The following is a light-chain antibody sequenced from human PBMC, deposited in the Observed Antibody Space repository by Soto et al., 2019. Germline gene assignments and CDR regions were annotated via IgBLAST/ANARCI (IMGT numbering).Light chain of an antibody. V-gene: IGKV2-28*01. J-gene: IGKJ5*01. CDR1: QSLLHSNGYNY. Sequence: DIVMTQSPLSLPVTPGEPASISCRSSQSLLHSNGYNYLDWYLQKPGQSPQLLIYLGSNRASGVPERFSGSGSGTDCTLESSRVEAKYVGVYYCMQALQTPITFGQGTRLEIK. CDR3: MQALQTPIT. CDR2: LGS.